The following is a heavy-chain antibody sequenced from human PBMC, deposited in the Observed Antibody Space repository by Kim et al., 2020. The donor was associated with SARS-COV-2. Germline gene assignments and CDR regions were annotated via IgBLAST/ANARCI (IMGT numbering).Heavy chain of an antibody. CDR2: INHSGST. D-gene: IGHD2-2*01. CDR3: ARGPVVPAAIISHSGYYY. J-gene: IGHJ6*01. CDR1: GGSFSGYY. Sequence: SETLSLTCAVYGGSFSGYYWSWIRQPPGKGLEWIGEINHSGSTNYNPSLKSRVTISVDTSKNQFSLKLSSVTAADTAVYYCARGPVVPAAIISHSGYYY. V-gene: IGHV4-34*01.